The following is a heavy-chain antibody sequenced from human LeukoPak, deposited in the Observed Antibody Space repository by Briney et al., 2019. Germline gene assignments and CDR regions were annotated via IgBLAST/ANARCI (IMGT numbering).Heavy chain of an antibody. V-gene: IGHV1-18*01. D-gene: IGHD5-18*01. Sequence: ASVTVSCKASGYTFTSYGISWVRQAPGQGLEWMGWISAYNGNTNYAQKLQGRVTMTTDTSTSTAYMELRSLRSDDTAVYYCARSHVDTAMAHFDYWGQGTLVTVSS. CDR3: ARSHVDTAMAHFDY. CDR2: ISAYNGNT. CDR1: GYTFTSYG. J-gene: IGHJ4*02.